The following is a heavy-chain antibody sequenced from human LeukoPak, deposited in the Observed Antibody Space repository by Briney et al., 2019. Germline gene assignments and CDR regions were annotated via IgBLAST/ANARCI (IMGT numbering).Heavy chain of an antibody. CDR1: RFTFSSYS. V-gene: IGHV3-21*01. Sequence: GGSLRLSCAASRFTFSSYSMNWVRQAPGKGLEWVSSISSSSSYIYYADSVKGRFTISRDNAKNSLYLQMNSLRAEDTALYYCARDGDTVLTRGHYYYMDVWGKGTTVTVSS. D-gene: IGHD4-23*01. J-gene: IGHJ6*03. CDR3: ARDGDTVLTRGHYYYMDV. CDR2: ISSSSSYI.